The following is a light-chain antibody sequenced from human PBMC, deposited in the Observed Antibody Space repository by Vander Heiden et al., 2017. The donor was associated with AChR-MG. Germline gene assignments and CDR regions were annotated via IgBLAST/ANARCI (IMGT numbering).Light chain of an antibody. Sequence: SALPQPASVPGSPGPSTTISCTGTSSDVGGYNYVSWYQQHPGKAPKLMIYEVSKRPSGGSNRFSGSKSGNTASLTISGLQAEDEADYYCSSYTSSSAWVFGGGTKLTVL. V-gene: IGLV2-14*01. CDR3: SSYTSSSAWV. CDR1: SSDVGGYNY. CDR2: EVS. J-gene: IGLJ3*02.